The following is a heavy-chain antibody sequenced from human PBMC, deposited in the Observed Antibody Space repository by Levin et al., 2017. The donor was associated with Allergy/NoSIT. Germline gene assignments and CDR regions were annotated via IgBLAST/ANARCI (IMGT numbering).Heavy chain of an antibody. CDR1: GGSISSSSYY. D-gene: IGHD5-18*01. Sequence: AGGSLRLSCTVSGGSISSSSYYWGWIRQPPGKGLEWIGSIYYSGSTYYNPSLKSRVTISVDTSKNQFSLKLSSVTAADTAVYYCARHLGGYSYGYSFDYWGQGTLVTVSS. CDR3: ARHLGGYSYGYSFDY. CDR2: IYYSGST. J-gene: IGHJ4*02. V-gene: IGHV4-39*01.